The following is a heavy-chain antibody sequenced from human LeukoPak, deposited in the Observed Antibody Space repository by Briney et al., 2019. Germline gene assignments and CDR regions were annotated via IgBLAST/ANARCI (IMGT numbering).Heavy chain of an antibody. CDR3: ARLWAYGSGSVDY. CDR1: GFTFSSYS. V-gene: IGHV3-21*01. Sequence: GGSLRLSCAASGFTFSSYSMNWVRQAPGKGLEWVSSISSSSSYIYYADSVKGRFTISRDNAKNSLHLQMNSLRAEDTAVYYCARLWAYGSGSVDYWGQGTLVTVSS. J-gene: IGHJ4*02. CDR2: ISSSSSYI. D-gene: IGHD3-10*01.